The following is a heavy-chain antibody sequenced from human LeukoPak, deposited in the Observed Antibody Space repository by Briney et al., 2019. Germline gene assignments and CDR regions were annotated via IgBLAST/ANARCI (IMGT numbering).Heavy chain of an antibody. CDR2: IIPIFGTA. J-gene: IGHJ5*02. D-gene: IGHD2-15*01. Sequence: ASVKVSCKASGYTFTSYDISWVRQAPGQGLEWMGGIIPIFGTANYAQKFQGRVTITADESTSIAYMELSSLRSEDTAVYYCASSRYCSGGSCLDWFDPWGQGTLVTVSS. CDR1: GYTFTSYD. CDR3: ASSRYCSGGSCLDWFDP. V-gene: IGHV1-69*13.